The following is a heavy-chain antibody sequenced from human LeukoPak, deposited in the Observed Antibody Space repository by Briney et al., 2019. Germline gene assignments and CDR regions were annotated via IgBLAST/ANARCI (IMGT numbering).Heavy chain of an antibody. V-gene: IGHV4-59*08. CDR1: GGSISSYY. D-gene: IGHD5-24*01. CDR2: IYYSGST. Sequence: SESLSLTCTVSGGSISSYYWSWIRQPPGKGLEWIGYIYYSGSTNYNPSLKSRVTISVDTSKNQFSLKLSSVTAADTAVYYCAGLGERCLQFYWGQGTLVTVSS. J-gene: IGHJ4*02. CDR3: AGLGERCLQFY.